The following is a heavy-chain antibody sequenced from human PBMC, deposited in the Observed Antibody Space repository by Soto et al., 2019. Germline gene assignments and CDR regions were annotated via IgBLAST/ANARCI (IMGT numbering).Heavy chain of an antibody. Sequence: GGSLRLSCAASGFTFSSYAMHWVRQAPGKGLEWVAVISYDGSNKYYADSVKGRFTISRDNSKNTLYLQMNSLRAEDTAVYYCANLNRDYYDSSGYYPPRCDYWGQGTLVTVSS. CDR2: ISYDGSNK. V-gene: IGHV3-30-3*01. CDR3: ANLNRDYYDSSGYYPPRCDY. CDR1: GFTFSSYA. J-gene: IGHJ4*02. D-gene: IGHD3-22*01.